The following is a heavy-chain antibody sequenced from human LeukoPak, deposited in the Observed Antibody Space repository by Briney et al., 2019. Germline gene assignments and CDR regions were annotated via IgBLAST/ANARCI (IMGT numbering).Heavy chain of an antibody. V-gene: IGHV4-34*01. CDR3: ARGPGEELAARLGYYYMDV. Sequence: PSETLSLTCAVYGGSFSGYYWSWIRQPPGKGLEWIGEINHSGSTNYNPSLKSRVTISVDTSKNQFSLKLSSVTAADTAVYYCARGPGEELAARLGYYYMDVWGKGTTVTVSS. D-gene: IGHD6-6*01. J-gene: IGHJ6*03. CDR2: INHSGST. CDR1: GGSFSGYY.